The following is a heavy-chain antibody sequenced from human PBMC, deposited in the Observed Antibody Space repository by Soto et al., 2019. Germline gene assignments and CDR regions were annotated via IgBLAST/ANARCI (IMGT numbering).Heavy chain of an antibody. CDR3: ARGRDYAFWSGLNWFVP. J-gene: IGHJ5*02. Sequence: ASVKVSCKASGYTFTTYDINWVRQATGQGLEWMGWMNPNSGDTGYAEKFQGRVTMTRNTAINTAYMELNSLTSEDTAVYFCARGRDYAFWSGLNWFVPWGHGTLVAVSS. D-gene: IGHD3-3*01. CDR2: MNPNSGDT. V-gene: IGHV1-8*01. CDR1: GYTFTTYD.